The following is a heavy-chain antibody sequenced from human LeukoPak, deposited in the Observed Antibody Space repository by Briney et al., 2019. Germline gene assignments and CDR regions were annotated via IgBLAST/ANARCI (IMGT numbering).Heavy chain of an antibody. CDR2: INPNSHGI. D-gene: IGHD1-26*01. CDR1: GYTFTDYY. Sequence: ASVKVSCKASGYTFTDYYIHWVRQAPGQGLEWMGWINPNSHGINYAQKFQGRVIMTRDTSISIVYMELSRLRSDDTAVYYCARVKALGIVGSTTVLDPWGQGTLVTVSS. J-gene: IGHJ5*02. V-gene: IGHV1-2*02. CDR3: ARVKALGIVGSTTVLDP.